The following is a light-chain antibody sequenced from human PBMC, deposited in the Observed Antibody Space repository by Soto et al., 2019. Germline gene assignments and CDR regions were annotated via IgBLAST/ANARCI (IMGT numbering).Light chain of an antibody. V-gene: IGLV2-8*01. CDR3: SSYTSSSTLYV. CDR1: SSDVGGYNY. Sequence: QSVLTQPPSASGSPGQSVTISCTGTSSDVGGYNYVYWYQQHPGKATKLMNYEVTKRPSGVTDHFSGSKSGNTASLTISGLQAEDEADYYCSSYTSSSTLYVFGTGTKVTVL. J-gene: IGLJ1*01. CDR2: EVT.